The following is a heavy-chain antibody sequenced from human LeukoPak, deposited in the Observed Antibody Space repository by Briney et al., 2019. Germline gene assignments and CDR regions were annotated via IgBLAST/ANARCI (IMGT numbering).Heavy chain of an antibody. Sequence: SETLFLTCTVSGGSISSYYWSWIRQPPGKGLEWIGYIYYSGSTNYNPSLKSRVTISVDTSNNQFSLKLSSVTAADTAVYYCARHSVDSSGLFNFDPWGQRTLVTVSS. CDR3: ARHSVDSSGLFNFDP. J-gene: IGHJ5*02. D-gene: IGHD3-22*01. CDR1: GGSISSYY. CDR2: IYYSGST. V-gene: IGHV4-59*08.